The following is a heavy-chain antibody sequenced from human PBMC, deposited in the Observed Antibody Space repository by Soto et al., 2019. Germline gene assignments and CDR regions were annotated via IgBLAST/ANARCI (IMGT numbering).Heavy chain of an antibody. D-gene: IGHD6-19*01. V-gene: IGHV1-69*12. CDR2: IIPIFGTA. Sequence: QVQLVQSGAEVKKPGSSVKVSCKASGGTFSSYAISWVRQAPGQGLEWMGGIIPIFGTANYAQKFQGRVTITADESKSTAYMELSSLRSEDTAVYHCARGGEQWLVQDWFDPWGQGTLVTVSS. CDR1: GGTFSSYA. J-gene: IGHJ5*02. CDR3: ARGGEQWLVQDWFDP.